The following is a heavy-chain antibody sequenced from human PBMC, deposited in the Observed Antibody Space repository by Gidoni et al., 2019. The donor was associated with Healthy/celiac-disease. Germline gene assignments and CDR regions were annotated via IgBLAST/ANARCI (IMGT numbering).Heavy chain of an antibody. Sequence: QVQPQQWGAGLLKPSETLSPTCAVYGGSFSGYYWSWIRQPPGKGLEWIGEINHSGSTNYNPSLKSRVTISVDTSKNQFSLKLSSVTAADTAVYYCARVPNFDYGGNSSYWGQGTLVTVSS. CDR1: GGSFSGYY. V-gene: IGHV4-34*01. J-gene: IGHJ4*02. CDR3: ARVPNFDYGGNSSY. D-gene: IGHD4-17*01. CDR2: INHSGST.